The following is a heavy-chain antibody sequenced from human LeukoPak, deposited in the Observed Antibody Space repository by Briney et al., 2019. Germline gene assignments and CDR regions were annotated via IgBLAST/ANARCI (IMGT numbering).Heavy chain of an antibody. CDR1: GYTFTGYY. CDR3: ARDMSGVAHYFDY. Sequence: ASVKVSCKASGYTFTGYYMHWVRQAPGQGLEWMGRINPNSGGTNYAQKFQGRVTMTRDTSISTAYMELSRLRSDDTAVYYCARDMSGVAHYFDYWGQGTLVTVSS. V-gene: IGHV1-2*06. CDR2: INPNSGGT. D-gene: IGHD3-3*01. J-gene: IGHJ4*02.